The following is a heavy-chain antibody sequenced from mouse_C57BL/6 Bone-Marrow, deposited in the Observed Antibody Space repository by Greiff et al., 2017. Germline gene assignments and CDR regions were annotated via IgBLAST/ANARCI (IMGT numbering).Heavy chain of an antibody. Sequence: EVKLMESGAELVKPGASVKLSCTASGFNIKDYYINWVKQSTEKGLEWIGRIDPEDGETKYAPTFQDQVTITADTTSNTAYLQLSSLTSEDTAVYYCTTSLIYYGTNYWGQGTTLTVSS. D-gene: IGHD1-1*01. CDR3: TTSLIYYGTNY. J-gene: IGHJ2*01. CDR2: IDPEDGET. V-gene: IGHV14-2*01. CDR1: GFNIKDYY.